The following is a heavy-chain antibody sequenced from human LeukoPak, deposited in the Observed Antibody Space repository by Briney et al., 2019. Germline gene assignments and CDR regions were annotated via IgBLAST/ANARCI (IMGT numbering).Heavy chain of an antibody. J-gene: IGHJ3*02. CDR3: AGDDVRSGCVDI. Sequence: VSVKVCCKASGYTFTRYGISWVRQAPGQGLEWMGWINDYNVNKNYAQNRQGRVTMTTESSRRGTSSELSSVRCEHRAVLCSAGDDVRSGCVDIWGQGTKVTVSA. CDR2: INDYNVNK. D-gene: IGHD5-12*01. CDR1: GYTFTRYG. V-gene: IGHV1-18*01.